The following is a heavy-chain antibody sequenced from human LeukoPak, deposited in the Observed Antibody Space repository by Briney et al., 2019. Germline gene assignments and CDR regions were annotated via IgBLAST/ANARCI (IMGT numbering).Heavy chain of an antibody. CDR2: INPNSGGT. CDR1: GYTFTGYY. J-gene: IGHJ6*02. Sequence: ASVKVSCKASGYTFTGYYLHWVRQAPGQGLEWMGWINPNSGGTKFAQTFQGRVTKTRDTSITTAYMELRSLKSDDTAVYYCAREDVNTEVYYYYGMDVWGQGTTVTVS. V-gene: IGHV1-2*02. D-gene: IGHD3-16*01. CDR3: AREDVNTEVYYYYGMDV.